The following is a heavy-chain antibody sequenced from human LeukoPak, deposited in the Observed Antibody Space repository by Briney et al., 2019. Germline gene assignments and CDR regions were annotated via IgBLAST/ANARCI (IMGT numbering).Heavy chain of an antibody. CDR2: IKQDGSEK. D-gene: IGHD5-18*01. Sequence: GGSLRLSCAASGFILSNHWMTWVRQAPGKGLEWLANIKQDGSEKYYVDSVKGRFTISRDNARNSVYLQMNSLRAEDTAVYYCARGGTRVYSPSDYWGQGALVTVSS. CDR3: ARGGTRVYSPSDY. CDR1: GFILSNHW. J-gene: IGHJ4*02. V-gene: IGHV3-7*01.